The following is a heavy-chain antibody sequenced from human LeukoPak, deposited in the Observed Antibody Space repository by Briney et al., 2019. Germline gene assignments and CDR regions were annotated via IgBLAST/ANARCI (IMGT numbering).Heavy chain of an antibody. V-gene: IGHV3-23*01. J-gene: IGHJ4*02. CDR3: AKDFLPPSMVRGVKYYFDY. CDR2: ISGSGGST. CDR1: GFTFSSYA. D-gene: IGHD3-10*01. Sequence: GGSPRLSCAASGFTFSSYAMSWVRQAPGKGLEWVSAISGSGGSTYYADSVKGRFTISRDNSKNTLYLQMNSLRAEDTAVYYCAKDFLPPSMVRGVKYYFDYWGQGTLVTVSA.